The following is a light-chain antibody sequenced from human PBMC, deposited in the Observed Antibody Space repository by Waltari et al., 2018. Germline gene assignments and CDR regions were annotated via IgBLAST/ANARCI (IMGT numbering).Light chain of an antibody. CDR1: SDDVGRYKF. CDR2: DVT. CDR3: SSHTTSSTLV. Sequence: QSALTQPASVSGSPGQSITISCTGSSDDVGRYKFVSWYQQHPGKVPKLLIFDVTDRPSGVSDRFSGSKSGNTASRTISGLQPEDEADYYCSSHTTSSTLVFGGGTRVTVL. J-gene: IGLJ2*01. V-gene: IGLV2-14*03.